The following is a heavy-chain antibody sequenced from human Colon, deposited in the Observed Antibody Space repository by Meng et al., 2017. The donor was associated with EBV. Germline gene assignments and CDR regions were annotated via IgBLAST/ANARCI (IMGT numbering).Heavy chain of an antibody. Sequence: QVDPVQAGPEVKKPGASVKVSCKASDYTFTGYGVSWVRQAPGQGLEWMAWLGAHDGDTSHAPKFQGRVTVSADRPTATAYMELWSLRSDDTAVYYCARGTPGRSYSDYWGQGTLVTVSS. CDR3: ARGTPGRSYSDY. D-gene: IGHD3-10*01. CDR2: LGAHDGDT. J-gene: IGHJ4*02. V-gene: IGHV1-18*01. CDR1: DYTFTGYG.